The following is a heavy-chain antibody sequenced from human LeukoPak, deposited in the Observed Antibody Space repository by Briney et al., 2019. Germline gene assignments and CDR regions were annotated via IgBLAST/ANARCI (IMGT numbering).Heavy chain of an antibody. Sequence: ASVKVSCKASGGTFSSYAISWVRQAPGQGLEWMGRIIPILGIANYAQKFQGRVTITADKSTSTAYMDLSSLRSEDTAVYYCAREEWELPEAGAFDIWGQGTMVTVSS. CDR3: AREEWELPEAGAFDI. CDR1: GGTFSSYA. CDR2: IIPILGIA. V-gene: IGHV1-69*04. J-gene: IGHJ3*02. D-gene: IGHD1-26*01.